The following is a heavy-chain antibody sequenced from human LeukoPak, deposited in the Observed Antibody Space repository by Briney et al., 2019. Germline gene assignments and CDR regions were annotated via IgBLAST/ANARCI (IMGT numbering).Heavy chain of an antibody. Sequence: ASVKVSCKASGYSFTTFGITWVRQAPGQGLEWMAWLSAHIGDTNYSQKFQGRVTVTSDTSTSTAYMELRSLKSDDTAVYYCARKGDYTAMSDYWGQGTLVTVSS. J-gene: IGHJ4*02. V-gene: IGHV1-18*01. CDR1: GYSFTTFG. CDR3: ARKGDYTAMSDY. CDR2: LSAHIGDT. D-gene: IGHD5-18*01.